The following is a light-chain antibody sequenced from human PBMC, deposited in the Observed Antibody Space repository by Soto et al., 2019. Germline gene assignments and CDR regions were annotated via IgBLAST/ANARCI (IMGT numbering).Light chain of an antibody. J-gene: IGLJ3*02. V-gene: IGLV2-11*01. CDR2: DVT. CDR3: CSYAGSYTLV. Sequence: QSALTQPRSVSGSPGQSVTISCTGTSSDVGGYDYVSWYQHHPGEAPKLMIYDVTKRPSGVPDRLSGSKSGNTASLTISGLQAEDEADDYCCSYAGSYTLVFGGGTKLTVL. CDR1: SSDVGGYDY.